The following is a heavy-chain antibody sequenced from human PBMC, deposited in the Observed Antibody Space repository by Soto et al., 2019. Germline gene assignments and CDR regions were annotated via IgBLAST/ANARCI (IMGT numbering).Heavy chain of an antibody. CDR3: AREGYGDPLYYYYMDV. J-gene: IGHJ6*03. CDR2: IWYDGSNK. CDR1: GFTFSSYG. Sequence: GGSLRLSCAASGFTFSSYGMHWVRQAPGKGLEWVAVIWYDGSNKYYADSVKGRFTISRDNSKNTLYLQMNSLRAEDTAVYYCAREGYGDPLYYYYMDVWGKGTTVTVSS. D-gene: IGHD4-17*01. V-gene: IGHV3-33*01.